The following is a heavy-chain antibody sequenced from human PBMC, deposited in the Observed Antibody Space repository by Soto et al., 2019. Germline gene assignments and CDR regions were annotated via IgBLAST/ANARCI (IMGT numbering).Heavy chain of an antibody. V-gene: IGHV4-39*01. CDR3: ASKGYRI. Sequence: PSEALSLTCSVSGGYISGSDYYWGWIRQSPGKGLEWIGSIYHTGETYYKSSLKSRVTISVDTSKNQFYLQLRYLTEADTEVYYCASKGYRIWGQGTQVTVSS. CDR2: IYHTGET. D-gene: IGHD3-16*02. J-gene: IGHJ1*01. CDR1: GGYISGSDYY.